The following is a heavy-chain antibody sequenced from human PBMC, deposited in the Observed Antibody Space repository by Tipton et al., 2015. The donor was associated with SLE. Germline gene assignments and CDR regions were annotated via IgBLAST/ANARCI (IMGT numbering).Heavy chain of an antibody. Sequence: LRLSCTVSGGSISSATYYWGWIRQSPGKGLEWIGSIYYTGSAYYNPSLKSRVIISVDPSKNQFSLSLTSVSAADTAVYYCVREAAMSTYGPNAFDIWGQGTLVTVSS. CDR2: IYYTGSA. V-gene: IGHV4-39*07. J-gene: IGHJ3*02. CDR1: GGSISSATYY. D-gene: IGHD4-17*01. CDR3: VREAAMSTYGPNAFDI.